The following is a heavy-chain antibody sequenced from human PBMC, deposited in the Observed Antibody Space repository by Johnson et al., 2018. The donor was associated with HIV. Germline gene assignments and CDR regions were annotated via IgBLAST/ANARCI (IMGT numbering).Heavy chain of an antibody. CDR1: GFTFNNAW. D-gene: IGHD3-22*01. Sequence: VQLVESGGGLVKPGGSLRLSCAASGFTFNNAWMSWVRQAPGKGLECVSSISSSGGNTYYADSVKGRFPISRDNSKNTLYLQMNSLRAEDTAVYFCARDYPYDRSPRGAFDIWGQGTMVTVSS. J-gene: IGHJ3*02. V-gene: IGHV3-23*04. CDR3: ARDYPYDRSPRGAFDI. CDR2: ISSSGGNT.